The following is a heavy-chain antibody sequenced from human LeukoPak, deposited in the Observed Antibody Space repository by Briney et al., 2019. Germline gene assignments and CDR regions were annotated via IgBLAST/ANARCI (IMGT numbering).Heavy chain of an antibody. J-gene: IGHJ4*02. D-gene: IGHD1-26*01. Sequence: GGSLRLSCAASGIIFSNYGMQWVRQPPGKGLEWVGVIAHDGSIQYYADSVRGRFTISRDNSKNTLYVQMNSLRDEDTAVYYCAKDQRWESPHYLDSWGQGTLVTVSS. CDR2: IAHDGSIQ. V-gene: IGHV3-30*18. CDR3: AKDQRWESPHYLDS. CDR1: GIIFSNYG.